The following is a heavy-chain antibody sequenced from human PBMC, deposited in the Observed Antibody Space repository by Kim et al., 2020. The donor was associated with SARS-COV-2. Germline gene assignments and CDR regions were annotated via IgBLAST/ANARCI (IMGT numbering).Heavy chain of an antibody. D-gene: IGHD4-17*01. Sequence: SETLSLTCAVYGGSFSDYYWSLIRQPPGKGLEWIGEINHSAGTNYNPSLESRVTISVDTSKNQFSLKLTAVTAADTAVYYCATLRRPADVWGQGTTVIVSS. CDR2: INHSAGT. J-gene: IGHJ6*02. CDR1: GGSFSDYY. V-gene: IGHV4-34*01. CDR3: ATLRRPADV.